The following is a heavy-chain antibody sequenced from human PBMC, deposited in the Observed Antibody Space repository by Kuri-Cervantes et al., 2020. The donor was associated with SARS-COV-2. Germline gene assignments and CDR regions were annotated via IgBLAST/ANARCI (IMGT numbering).Heavy chain of an antibody. J-gene: IGHJ4*02. D-gene: IGHD3-9*01. Sequence: ASVKVSCKASGYTFTSYGISWVRQAPGQGLEWMGWISAYNGNTNYAQKLQGRVTMTTDTSTSTAYMELRSLRSDDTAVYYCARYKASDILTGYYWGFDCWGQGTLVTVSS. CDR2: ISAYNGNT. V-gene: IGHV1-18*01. CDR1: GYTFTSYG. CDR3: ARYKASDILTGYYWGFDC.